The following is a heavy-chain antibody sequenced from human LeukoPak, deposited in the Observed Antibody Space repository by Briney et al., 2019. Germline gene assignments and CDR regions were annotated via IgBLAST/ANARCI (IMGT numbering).Heavy chain of an antibody. V-gene: IGHV4-59*01. J-gene: IGHJ5*02. CDR2: IYYSGST. Sequence: SETLSLTCTASGGSISSYYWSWIRQPPGKGLEWIGYIYYSGSTNYNPSLKSRVTISIDPSKNQFSLKLSSVTAADTAIYYCVKDNGRWFDPWGQGTLVIVSS. CDR3: VKDNGRWFDP. D-gene: IGHD1-26*01. CDR1: GGSISSYY.